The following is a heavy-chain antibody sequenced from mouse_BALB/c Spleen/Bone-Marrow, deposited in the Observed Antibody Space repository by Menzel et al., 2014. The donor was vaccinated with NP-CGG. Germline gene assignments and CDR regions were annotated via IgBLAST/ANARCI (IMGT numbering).Heavy chain of an antibody. CDR3: AKNYYYGYVAY. D-gene: IGHD1-2*01. CDR2: INFSNSSTI. J-gene: IGHJ3*01. Sequence: EVMLVESGGGLVQPGGSLKLSCAASGFDFSRFWMTWIRQAPGKGLEWIGEINFSNSSTINYTPSLKDKFIISRDNAKNTLYLQMSKVRSEDTALYYCAKNYYYGYVAYWGQGTLVTVSA. CDR1: GFDFSRFW. V-gene: IGHV4-1*02.